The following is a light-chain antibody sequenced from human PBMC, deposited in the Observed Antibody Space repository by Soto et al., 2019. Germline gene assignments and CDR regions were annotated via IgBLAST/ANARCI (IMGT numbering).Light chain of an antibody. CDR3: QSYDSSLSGYV. CDR1: SSNIGARYD. Sequence: QSVLTQPPSVSGAPGQRVTISCTGSSSNIGARYDVHWYQQLPGTAPKLLIYANSNRPSGVPDRFSGSKSGTSASLAITGLQAEDEADYYCQSYDSSLSGYVFGPGTKLTVL. V-gene: IGLV1-40*01. CDR2: ANS. J-gene: IGLJ1*01.